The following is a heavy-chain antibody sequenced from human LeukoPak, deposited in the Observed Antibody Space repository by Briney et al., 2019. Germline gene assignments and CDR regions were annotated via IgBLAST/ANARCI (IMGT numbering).Heavy chain of an antibody. CDR1: GYSISSGYF. CDR3: ARGRYSGGNGNYFDH. D-gene: IGHD1-26*01. CDR2: IYHSGST. J-gene: IGHJ4*02. Sequence: SETLSLTCTVSGYSISSGYFWAWIRQPPGKGLEWIGSIYHSGSTYYNPSFQSRVTMSVDTSKNQFSLKLNSVTAAETAVYYCARGRYSGGNGNYFDHWGQGTLVSVSS. V-gene: IGHV4-38-2*02.